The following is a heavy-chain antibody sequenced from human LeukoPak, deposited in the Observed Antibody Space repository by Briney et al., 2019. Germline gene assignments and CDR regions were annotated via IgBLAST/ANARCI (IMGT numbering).Heavy chain of an antibody. Sequence: SETLSLTCAVYGGSFSGYYWSWIRQPPGKGLEWIGEINHGGSTNYNPSLKSRVTISVDTSKNQFSLKLSSVTAADTAVYYCASYDSTAHDYWGQGTLVTVSS. CDR3: ASYDSTAHDY. CDR1: GGSFSGYY. J-gene: IGHJ4*02. D-gene: IGHD3-22*01. V-gene: IGHV4-34*01. CDR2: INHGGST.